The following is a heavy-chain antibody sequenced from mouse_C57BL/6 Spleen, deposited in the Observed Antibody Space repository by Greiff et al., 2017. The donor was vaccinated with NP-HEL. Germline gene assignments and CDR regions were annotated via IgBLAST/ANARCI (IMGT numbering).Heavy chain of an antibody. V-gene: IGHV1-80*01. CDR3: ARDGEYYYGSSPYFDY. Sequence: QVQLQQSGAELVKPGASVKISCKASGYAFSSYWMNWVKQRPGKGLEWIGQIYPGDGDTNYNGKFKGKATLTADKSSSTAYMQLSSLTSEDSAVYFCARDGEYYYGSSPYFDYWGQGTTLTVSS. CDR2: IYPGDGDT. CDR1: GYAFSSYW. D-gene: IGHD1-1*01. J-gene: IGHJ2*01.